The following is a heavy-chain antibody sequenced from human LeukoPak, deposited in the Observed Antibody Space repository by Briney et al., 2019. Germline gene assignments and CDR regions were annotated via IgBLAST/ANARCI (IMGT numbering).Heavy chain of an antibody. Sequence: PSETLSLTCTVSGGSISSYYWSWIRQPPGKGLEWIGYIYYSGSTNYNPSLKSRVTISVDTSKNQFSLKLNSVTAADTAVYYCARQRFDYYDSGGYYYGFDYWGQGTLVTVSS. CDR2: IYYSGST. CDR1: GGSISSYY. D-gene: IGHD3-22*01. CDR3: ARQRFDYYDSGGYYYGFDY. J-gene: IGHJ4*02. V-gene: IGHV4-59*01.